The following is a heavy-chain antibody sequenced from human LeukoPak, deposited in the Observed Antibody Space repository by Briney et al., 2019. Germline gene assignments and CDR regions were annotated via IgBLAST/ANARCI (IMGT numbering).Heavy chain of an antibody. Sequence: SQTLSLTCAVYGGSFTGYYWSWIRQPPGKGLECIGEIQHSGSTNYNPSPKSRATLSGATSKTQFSLKLSSVTAADTAVYYCARSRGWLQSHPLGYWGQGTLVTVSS. V-gene: IGHV4-34*01. J-gene: IGHJ4*02. CDR1: GGSFTGYY. D-gene: IGHD5-24*01. CDR3: ARSRGWLQSHPLGY. CDR2: IQHSGST.